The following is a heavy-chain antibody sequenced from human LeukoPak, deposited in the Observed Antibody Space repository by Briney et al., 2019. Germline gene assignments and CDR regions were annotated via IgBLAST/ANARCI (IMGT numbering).Heavy chain of an antibody. CDR3: AELGITMIGGV. D-gene: IGHD3-10*02. CDR2: ISSSSSYI. Sequence: GGSLRLSCAASGFTFSDYGMVWVRQAPGKGLEWVSSISSSSSYIYYADSVKGRFAISRDNAKNSLYLQMNSLRAEDTAVYYCAELGITMIGGVWGKGTTVTISS. V-gene: IGHV3-21*01. J-gene: IGHJ6*04. CDR1: GFTFSDYG.